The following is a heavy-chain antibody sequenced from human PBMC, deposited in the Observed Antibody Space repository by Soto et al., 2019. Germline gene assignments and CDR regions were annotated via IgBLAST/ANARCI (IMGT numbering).Heavy chain of an antibody. CDR3: ARVIGITMVQGVLPRGGYFHY. V-gene: IGHV4-39*01. CDR2: IYYSGST. Sequence: SETLSLTCTVSVVSISSSSYYCGWIRQPPWKGLEWIGSIYYSGSTYYNPSLKSRVTISVDTSKNQFYLKLSSVTAADTAVYYCARVIGITMVQGVLPRGGYFHYWGQATLVTVSS. J-gene: IGHJ4*02. D-gene: IGHD3-10*01. CDR1: VVSISSSSYY.